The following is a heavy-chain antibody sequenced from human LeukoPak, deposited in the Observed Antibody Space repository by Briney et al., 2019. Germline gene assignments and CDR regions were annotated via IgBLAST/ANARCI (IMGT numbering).Heavy chain of an antibody. CDR3: ARERYSSGLDY. D-gene: IGHD6-19*01. V-gene: IGHV1-18*01. CDR1: GYTFTSYG. Sequence: ASVKVSCKASGYTFTSYGISWVRQAPGQGLEWMGWISAYNGNTNYAQKLQGRVTMTRNTSISTAYMELSSLRSEDTAVYYCARERYSSGLDYWGQGTLVTVSS. J-gene: IGHJ4*02. CDR2: ISAYNGNT.